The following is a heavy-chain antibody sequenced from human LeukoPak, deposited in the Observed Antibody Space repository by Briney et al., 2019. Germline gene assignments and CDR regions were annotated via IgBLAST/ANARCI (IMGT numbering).Heavy chain of an antibody. CDR1: GFTFSDYR. V-gene: IGHV3-7*03. D-gene: IGHD6-13*01. CDR3: ARAPRIAAAGFFDY. Sequence: GGSLRLSCAGSGFTFSDYRMHWVRQAPGKGLEWVANIKQDGSEKFYVDSVKGRFTISRDNAKNSLYLQMNSLRAEDTAVYYCARAPRIAAAGFFDYWGQGTLVTVSS. CDR2: IKQDGSEK. J-gene: IGHJ4*02.